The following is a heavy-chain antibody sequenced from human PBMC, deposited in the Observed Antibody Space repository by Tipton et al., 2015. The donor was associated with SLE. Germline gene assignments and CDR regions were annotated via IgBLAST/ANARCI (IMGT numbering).Heavy chain of an antibody. CDR1: GGSISSHY. CDR3: TSLAVAGTDY. V-gene: IGHV4-34*01. J-gene: IGHJ4*02. Sequence: TLSLTCTVSGGSISSHYWSWFRQPPGKGLEWIGEIHHSGTTNYNPSLKSRVTISVDTSKNQFSLNLTSVTAADTAVYYCTSLAVAGTDYWGQGTLVSVSS. CDR2: IHHSGTT. D-gene: IGHD6-19*01.